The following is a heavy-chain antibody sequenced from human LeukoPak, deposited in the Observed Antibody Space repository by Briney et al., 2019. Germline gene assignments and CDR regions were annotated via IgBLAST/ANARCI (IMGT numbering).Heavy chain of an antibody. CDR3: ARDLNL. CDR2: IYCSGST. CDR1: GGSIGTYY. J-gene: IGHJ4*02. V-gene: IGHV4-59*01. Sequence: SETLSLTCTVSGGSIGTYYWSWVRQSPGKGLEWIGYIYCSGSTNYNPSLKSRVTISVDTSKNQFSLKLSSVTAADTAVYYCARDLNLWGQGTLVTVSS.